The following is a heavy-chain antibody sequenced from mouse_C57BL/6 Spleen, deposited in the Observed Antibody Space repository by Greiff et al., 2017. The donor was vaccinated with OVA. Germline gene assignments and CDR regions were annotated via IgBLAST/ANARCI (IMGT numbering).Heavy chain of an antibody. CDR2: IYPGSGST. CDR3: ARKGYDFYYAMDY. J-gene: IGHJ4*01. Sequence: QVQLQQPGAELVKPGASVKMSCKASGYTFTSYWITWVKQRPGQGLEWIGDIYPGSGSTNYNEKFKSKATLTVDTSSSTAYMQLSSLTSEDSAVYYGARKGYDFYYAMDYWGQGTSVTVSS. V-gene: IGHV1-55*01. D-gene: IGHD2-4*01. CDR1: GYTFTSYW.